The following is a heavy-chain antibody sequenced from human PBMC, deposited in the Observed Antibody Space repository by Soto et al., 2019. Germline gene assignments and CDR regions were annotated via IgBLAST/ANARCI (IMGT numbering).Heavy chain of an antibody. CDR2: ISGSGGST. CDR3: AKAGLLWFGEFTSTTTYYGMDV. D-gene: IGHD3-10*01. J-gene: IGHJ6*02. CDR1: GFTFSSYP. V-gene: IGHV3-23*01. Sequence: GGSLRLSCAASGFTFSSYPMSWGLQAPGKGLEWVSAISGSGGSTYYADSVKGRFTISRDNSKNTLYLQMNSLRAEDTAVYYCAKAGLLWFGEFTSTTTYYGMDVWGQGTTVTVSS.